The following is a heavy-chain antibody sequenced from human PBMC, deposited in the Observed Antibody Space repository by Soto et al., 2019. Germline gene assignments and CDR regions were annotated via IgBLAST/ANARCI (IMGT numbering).Heavy chain of an antibody. D-gene: IGHD1-1*01. J-gene: IGHJ4*02. CDR3: ARGISMRGVDKADAPDNYSFES. Sequence: SETLSLTCAVYGGSFSGYYWTWIRQPPGKGLEWIGQINHSGSTNYNPSLRSRVTISVDTSKNQFSLKLSSVTAADTAVYYCARGISMRGVDKADAPDNYSFESGGLGTRSPVPS. CDR1: GGSFSGYY. CDR2: INHSGST. V-gene: IGHV4-34*01.